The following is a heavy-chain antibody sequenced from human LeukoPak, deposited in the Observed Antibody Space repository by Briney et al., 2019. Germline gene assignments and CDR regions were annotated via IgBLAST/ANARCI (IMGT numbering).Heavy chain of an antibody. D-gene: IGHD3-3*02. J-gene: IGHJ4*02. CDR2: ISSSSTYI. Sequence: PGGSLRLSCAASGFTFSSYSMNWVRQAPGQGLEWVSSISSSSTYIYYADSVKGRFTISRDNAKNSLYLQMNSLRAEDTAVYYCARDLSLNDYWGQGTLVTVSS. CDR3: ARDLSLNDY. CDR1: GFTFSSYS. V-gene: IGHV3-21*01.